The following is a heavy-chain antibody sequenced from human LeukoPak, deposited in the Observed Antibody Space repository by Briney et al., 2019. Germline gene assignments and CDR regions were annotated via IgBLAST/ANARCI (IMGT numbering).Heavy chain of an antibody. Sequence: GGSLRLSCAASGFTFSSYAMHWVRQAPGKGLEWVAVISYDGSNKYYADSVKGRFTISRDNAKNSLYLQMNSLRAEDTAVYYCARSSYYDSSGYYSPDVAFDIWGQGTMVTVSS. D-gene: IGHD3-22*01. V-gene: IGHV3-30*04. CDR3: ARSSYYDSSGYYSPDVAFDI. CDR2: ISYDGSNK. CDR1: GFTFSSYA. J-gene: IGHJ3*02.